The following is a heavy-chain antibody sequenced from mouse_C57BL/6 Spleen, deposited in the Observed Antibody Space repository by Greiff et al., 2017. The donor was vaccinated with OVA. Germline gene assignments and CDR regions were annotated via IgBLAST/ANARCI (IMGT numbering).Heavy chain of an antibody. CDR2: IYPSDSDT. Sequence: HVQLQPPWSELVRPGSSVKLSCKASGYTFTSYWMDWVKQRPGQCLDWIGNIYPSDSDTHYNQKFKDKATLTVDKSSSTAYMQLSSLTSEDSAGYYSERSSTVGFDYWGQGTTLTVSS. CDR1: GYTFTSYW. V-gene: IGHV1-61*01. J-gene: IGHJ2*01. CDR3: ERSSTVGFDY. D-gene: IGHD1-1*01.